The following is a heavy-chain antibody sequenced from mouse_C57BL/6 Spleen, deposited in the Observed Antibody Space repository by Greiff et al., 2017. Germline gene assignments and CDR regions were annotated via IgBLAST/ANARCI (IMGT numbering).Heavy chain of an antibody. CDR2: VYPGDGDT. V-gene: IGHV1-80*01. CDR3: ARKEAYDWFAY. J-gene: IGHJ3*01. Sequence: VQLQQSGAELVKPGASVKISCKASGYAFSSYWMNWVKQRPGKGLEWIGQVYPGDGDTNYNGKFKGKATLTADKSSSTAYMQLSSLTSEDSAVYFCARKEAYDWFAYWGQGTLVTVSA. CDR1: GYAFSSYW. D-gene: IGHD1-1*01.